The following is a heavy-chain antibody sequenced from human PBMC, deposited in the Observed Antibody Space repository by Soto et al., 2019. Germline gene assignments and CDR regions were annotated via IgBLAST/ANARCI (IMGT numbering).Heavy chain of an antibody. V-gene: IGHV4-39*01. D-gene: IGHD2-8*01. CDR3: VSQRTSVLTQAYFDY. J-gene: IGHJ4*02. CDR1: GGSVSNSNYY. Sequence: SETLSLTCTVSGGSVSNSNYYWGWIRQSPGKGLEWIGSVYYRGRSYSKSSVESRVTISVDTSKNQFSLNLNSVTASDTAVYFCVSQRTSVLTQAYFDYWGPGALVTVSS. CDR2: VYYRGRS.